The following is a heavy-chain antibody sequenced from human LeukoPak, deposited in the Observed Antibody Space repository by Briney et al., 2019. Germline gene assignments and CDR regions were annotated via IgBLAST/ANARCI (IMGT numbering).Heavy chain of an antibody. CDR2: ISYDGSNK. CDR1: GFTFSSYA. Sequence: GRSLRLSCAASGFTFSSYAMHWVRQAPGKGLEWVAVISYDGSNKYYADSVKGRFTISRDNSKNTVSLQMNSLRVDDTAIYYCARWGDGKMFDYWGQGVLVTVSS. CDR3: ARWGDGKMFDY. D-gene: IGHD3-16*01. J-gene: IGHJ4*02. V-gene: IGHV3-30-3*01.